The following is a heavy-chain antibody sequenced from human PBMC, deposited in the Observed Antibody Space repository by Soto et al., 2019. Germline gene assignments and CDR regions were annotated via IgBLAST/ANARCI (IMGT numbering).Heavy chain of an antibody. V-gene: IGHV5-51*01. CDR2: IYPGDSDT. CDR3: ARLDYGDRYYYYGMDV. Sequence: PGESLKISCKGSGYSFTSYWIGWVRQMPGKGLEWMGIIYPGDSDTRYSPSFQGQVTISADKSISTAYLQWSSLKASDTAMYYCARLDYGDRYYYYGMDVWGQGTTVTVSS. J-gene: IGHJ6*02. CDR1: GYSFTSYW. D-gene: IGHD4-17*01.